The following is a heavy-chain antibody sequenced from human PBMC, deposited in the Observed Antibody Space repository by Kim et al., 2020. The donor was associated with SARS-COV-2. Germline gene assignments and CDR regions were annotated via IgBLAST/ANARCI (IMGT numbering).Heavy chain of an antibody. Sequence: SETLSLTCTVSGGSISSYYWSCIRQPPGKGLEWIGYIYYSGSTNYNPSLKSRVTISVDTSKNQFSLKLSSVTAADTAVYYCARVTTTIAAALWGQGTLGT. CDR3: ARVTTTIAAAL. D-gene: IGHD6-13*01. CDR2: IYYSGST. J-gene: IGHJ4*02. V-gene: IGHV4-59*13. CDR1: GGSISSYY.